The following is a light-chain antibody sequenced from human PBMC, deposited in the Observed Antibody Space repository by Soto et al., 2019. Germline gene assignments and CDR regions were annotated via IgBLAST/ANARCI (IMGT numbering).Light chain of an antibody. CDR2: DAS. J-gene: IGKJ1*01. CDR3: QQYNSYSWT. CDR1: QSISSW. Sequence: DIQMTQSPSTLSASVGERVTITCRASQSISSWLAWYQQKPGKAPKLLIYDASRWESGVPSRFSGSGSGTEFTLTISSLQPDDFATYYCQQYNSYSWTFGQGTKVDI. V-gene: IGKV1-5*01.